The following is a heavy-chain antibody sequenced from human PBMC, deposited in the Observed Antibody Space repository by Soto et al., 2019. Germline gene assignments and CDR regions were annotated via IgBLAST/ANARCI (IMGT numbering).Heavy chain of an antibody. V-gene: IGHV5-51*01. CDR3: ARDDSGFSGSHYIDYFNY. CDR2: IYPDDSDT. CDR1: GFNFPTFW. J-gene: IGHJ4*02. Sequence: GESLKISCKHSGFNFPTFWIAWVRQMTGKGLEWMGTIYPDDSDTRYSPSFQGQVTISADKSIQTAYLQLSSLTSEDTAVYYCARDDSGFSGSHYIDYFNYWGQGALVTVSS. D-gene: IGHD1-26*01.